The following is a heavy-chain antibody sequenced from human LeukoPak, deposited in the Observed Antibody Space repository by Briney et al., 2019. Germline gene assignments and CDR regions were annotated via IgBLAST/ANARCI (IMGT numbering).Heavy chain of an antibody. CDR2: ISAYNGNT. Sequence: ASVKVSCKASGYTFTGFYIHWVRQAPGQGLEWMGWISAYNGNTNYAQKLQGRVIMTTDTSTSTAYMELRSLRSDDTAVYYCARDGAVVVIRARGFDYWGQGTLVTVSS. CDR1: GYTFTGFY. D-gene: IGHD3-22*01. V-gene: IGHV1-18*04. J-gene: IGHJ4*02. CDR3: ARDGAVVVIRARGFDY.